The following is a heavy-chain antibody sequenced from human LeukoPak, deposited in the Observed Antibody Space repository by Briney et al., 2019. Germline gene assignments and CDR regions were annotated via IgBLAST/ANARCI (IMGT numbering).Heavy chain of an antibody. CDR2: ISGSGGST. CDR1: GFTFSSYA. V-gene: IGHV3-23*01. D-gene: IGHD3-10*01. CDR3: AKGLTYPSYGSGSYSDY. J-gene: IGHJ4*02. Sequence: PGVSLRLSCAASGFTFSSYAMSWVRQAPGKGLEWVSAISGSGGSTYYADSVKSRFTISRDNSKNTLYLQMNSLRAEDTAVYYCAKGLTYPSYGSGSYSDYWGQGTLVTVSS.